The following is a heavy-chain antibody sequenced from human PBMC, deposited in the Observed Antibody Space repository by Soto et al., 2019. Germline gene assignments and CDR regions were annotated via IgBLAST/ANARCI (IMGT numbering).Heavy chain of an antibody. CDR1: GYTFTGYY. V-gene: IGHV1-2*04. J-gene: IGHJ6*02. CDR3: ATSKGGVRGGYYYYGMDV. Sequence: ASVKVSCKASGYTFTGYYMHWVRQAPGQGLEWMGWINPNSGGTNYAQKFQGWVTMTRDTSISTAYMELSRLGSDDTAVYYCATSKGGVRGGYYYYGMDVWGQGTTVTVSS. D-gene: IGHD3-16*01. CDR2: INPNSGGT.